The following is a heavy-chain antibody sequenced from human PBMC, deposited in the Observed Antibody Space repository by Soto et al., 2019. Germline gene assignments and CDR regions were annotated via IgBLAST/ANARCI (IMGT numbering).Heavy chain of an antibody. CDR1: DYTFTSYS. CDR3: ARELQGLYYFDY. D-gene: IGHD4-4*01. Sequence: AAPLKVSCKASDYTFTSYSMHGVRQAPGQSLEWMGWINAGNGNTKYSQKFQGRVTITRDTSASTAYMELSSLRSEDTAVYYCARELQGLYYFDYWGLGTLVTVSS. J-gene: IGHJ4*02. V-gene: IGHV1-3*01. CDR2: INAGNGNT.